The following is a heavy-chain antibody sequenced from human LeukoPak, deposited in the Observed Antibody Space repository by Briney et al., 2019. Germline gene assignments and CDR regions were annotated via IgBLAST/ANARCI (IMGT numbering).Heavy chain of an antibody. CDR1: GGSISGSF. CDR2: VFDSGTT. D-gene: IGHD3-9*01. CDR3: ARDGLYDILTGYYRSPFDY. Sequence: SSETLSLTCTVSGGSISGSFWHWIRQPPGKGLEWMGYVFDSGTTAYNPSLKRRVTMSLDTSKSQFSLNLSSVTAADTAVYYCARDGLYDILTGYYRSPFDYWGQGTLVTVSS. J-gene: IGHJ4*02. V-gene: IGHV4-59*01.